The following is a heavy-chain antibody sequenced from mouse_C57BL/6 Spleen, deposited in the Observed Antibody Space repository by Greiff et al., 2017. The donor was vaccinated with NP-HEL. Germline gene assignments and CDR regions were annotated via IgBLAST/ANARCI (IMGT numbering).Heavy chain of an antibody. Sequence: EVQLQQPGPELVKPGASVKMSCKASGYTFTDYYMNWVKQSHGKSLEWIGDINPYNGGTSYNQKFKGKATLTVDKSSSTAYMALNSLTSEDSEVEYCSRGGSSRFYYFDYWGQGTTLTVSS. CDR1: GYTFTDYY. V-gene: IGHV1-19*01. CDR2: INPYNGGT. CDR3: SRGGSSRFYYFDY. J-gene: IGHJ2*01. D-gene: IGHD1-1*01.